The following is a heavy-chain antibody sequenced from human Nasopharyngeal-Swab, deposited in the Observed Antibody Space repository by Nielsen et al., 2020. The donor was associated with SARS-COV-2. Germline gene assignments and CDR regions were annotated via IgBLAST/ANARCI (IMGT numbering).Heavy chain of an antibody. V-gene: IGHV3-30-3*01. CDR2: ISYDGSNK. Sequence: LSLTCAASGFTFSRYTMHWVRQAPGKGLEWVAVISYDGSNKYYADSVKGRFTISRDTSKNTLYLQMNSLRAEDTAVFYCASTPLDSSGYYYAFHYWGRGTLVTVSS. CDR1: GFTFSRYT. CDR3: ASTPLDSSGYYYAFHY. D-gene: IGHD3-22*01. J-gene: IGHJ4*02.